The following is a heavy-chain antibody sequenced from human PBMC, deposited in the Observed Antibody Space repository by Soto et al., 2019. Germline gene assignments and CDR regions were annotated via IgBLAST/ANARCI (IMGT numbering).Heavy chain of an antibody. D-gene: IGHD6-19*01. CDR3: ARASLAEGPEAY. J-gene: IGHJ4*02. CDR2: IYGSGST. CDR1: GGSITGYY. V-gene: IGHV4-59*12. Sequence: QVQLQESGPGLVKPSETLSLTCSVSGGSITGYYWNWIRQPQGKGLEWVGHIYGSGSTNYNPSLQSRVTISVDTSKIQFSLNLTSVTAADTAVYYCARASLAEGPEAYWGQGILVTVSS.